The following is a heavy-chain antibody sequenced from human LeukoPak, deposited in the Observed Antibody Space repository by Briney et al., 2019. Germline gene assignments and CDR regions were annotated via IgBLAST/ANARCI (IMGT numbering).Heavy chain of an antibody. V-gene: IGHV3-74*01. Sequence: GGSLRLSCAASGFTFSSYWMHWVRHAPGKGLVWVSRINSDGSSTSYADSVKGRFTISRDNAKNTLYLQMNSLRAEDTAVYYCARDGGQRFGELIHYYYMDVWGKGTTVTVSS. D-gene: IGHD3-10*01. CDR2: INSDGSST. J-gene: IGHJ6*03. CDR1: GFTFSSYW. CDR3: ARDGGQRFGELIHYYYMDV.